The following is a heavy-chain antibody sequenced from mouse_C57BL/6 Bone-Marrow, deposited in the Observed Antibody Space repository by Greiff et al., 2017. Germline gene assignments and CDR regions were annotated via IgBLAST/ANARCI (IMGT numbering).Heavy chain of an antibody. Sequence: EVKLMESGAELVKPGASVKLSCTASGFNIKDYYMHWVKQRTEQGLEWIGRIDPEDGGTKYAPKFQGKATITADTSSNTAYLQLSSLTSDDTAVYYCATLNYYGSPHWYVDVWGTGTTVTVSS. V-gene: IGHV14-2*01. D-gene: IGHD1-1*01. J-gene: IGHJ1*03. CDR3: ATLNYYGSPHWYVDV. CDR1: GFNIKDYY. CDR2: IDPEDGGT.